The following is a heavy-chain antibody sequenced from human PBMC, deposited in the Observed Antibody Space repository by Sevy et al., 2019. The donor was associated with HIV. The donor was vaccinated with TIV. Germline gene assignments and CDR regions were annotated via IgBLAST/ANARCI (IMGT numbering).Heavy chain of an antibody. J-gene: IGHJ6*02. Sequence: GGSLRLSCAASGFALSNYYAMHWVRQAPGKGLEWVALISYDGSDKYYADSVKGRFTISRDNFKNTLYLQMNSLTTEDTAVYYCARPRANYVDHYFFYAMDVWGPGTTVTVSS. CDR2: ISYDGSDK. D-gene: IGHD4-17*01. CDR1: GFALSNYYA. V-gene: IGHV3-30-3*01. CDR3: ARPRANYVDHYFFYAMDV.